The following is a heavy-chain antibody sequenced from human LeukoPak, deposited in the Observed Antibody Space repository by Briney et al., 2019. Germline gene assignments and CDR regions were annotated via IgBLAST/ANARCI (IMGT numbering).Heavy chain of an antibody. J-gene: IGHJ5*02. D-gene: IGHD3-22*01. CDR2: INPNSGGT. V-gene: IGHV1-2*02. Sequence: ASVKVSCKASGYTFTGYYMQWVRQAPGQGLEWMGWINPNSGGTNYAQKFQGRVTMTRDTSISTAYMELSRLRSDDTAVYYCARVWVYDSSGLRGFDPWGQGTLVTVSS. CDR3: ARVWVYDSSGLRGFDP. CDR1: GYTFTGYY.